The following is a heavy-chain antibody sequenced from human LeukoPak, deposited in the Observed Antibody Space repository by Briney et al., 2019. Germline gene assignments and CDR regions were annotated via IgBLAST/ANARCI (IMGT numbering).Heavy chain of an antibody. CDR3: APRHCVGTTCYAGFDY. Sequence: GGSLRLSCVASGFTFSSYWMHWVRQDPRKGLVWVSRINGDGRNINYADSVRGRFTISRDNAKNTLYLQMNSLRAEDTAVYYCAPRHCVGTTCYAGFDYWGQGTLVTVSS. V-gene: IGHV3-74*01. D-gene: IGHD2-2*01. J-gene: IGHJ4*02. CDR2: INGDGRNI. CDR1: GFTFSSYW.